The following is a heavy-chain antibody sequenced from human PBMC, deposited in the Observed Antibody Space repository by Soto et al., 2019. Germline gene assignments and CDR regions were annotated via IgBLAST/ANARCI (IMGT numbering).Heavy chain of an antibody. V-gene: IGHV3-9*03. CDR1: GFTFDDYA. CDR2: ISWNSGSI. Sequence: GGSLRLSCAASGFTFDDYAMHWVRQAPGKGLEWVSGISWNSGSIGYADSVKGRFTISGDNAKNSLYLQMNSLRAEDMALYYCAKDISRDYGDYWAFDIWGQGTMVTVSS. J-gene: IGHJ3*02. CDR3: AKDISRDYGDYWAFDI. D-gene: IGHD4-17*01.